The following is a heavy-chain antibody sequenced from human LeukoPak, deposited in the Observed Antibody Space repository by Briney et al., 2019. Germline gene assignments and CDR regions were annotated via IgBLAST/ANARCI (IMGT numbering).Heavy chain of an antibody. CDR1: GGTFSSYA. D-gene: IGHD6-13*01. V-gene: IGHV1-69*05. J-gene: IGHJ6*03. CDR3: ARGEVADDYYSYYYMDV. Sequence: GASVKVSCKASGGTFSSYAISWVRQAPGQGLEWMGRIIPIFGTANYAQKFQGRVTITTDESTSTAYMELSSLRSEDTAVYYCARGEVADDYYSYYYMDVWGKGTTVTVSS. CDR2: IIPIFGTA.